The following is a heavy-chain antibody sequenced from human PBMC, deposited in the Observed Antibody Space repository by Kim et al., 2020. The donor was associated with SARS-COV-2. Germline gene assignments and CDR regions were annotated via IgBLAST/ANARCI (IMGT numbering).Heavy chain of an antibody. Sequence: SETLSLTCTVSGGSVSSGSYYWSWIRQPPGKGLEWIGYIYYSGSTNYNPSLKSRVTISIDTSKNQFSLKLSSVTAADTAVYYCARGPFLAGFFSCYYYDG. CDR3: ARGPFLAGFFSCYYYDG. J-gene: IGHJ6*01. CDR2: IYYSGST. D-gene: IGHD3-3*02. CDR1: GGSVSSGSYY. V-gene: IGHV4-61*01.